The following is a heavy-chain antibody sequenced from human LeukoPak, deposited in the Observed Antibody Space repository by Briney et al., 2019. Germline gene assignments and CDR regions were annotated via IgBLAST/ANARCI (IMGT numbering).Heavy chain of an antibody. V-gene: IGHV3-7*01. CDR3: ARDADGYED. Sequence: GGSLRLSCAASGFTFSRAWMSWVRQAPGKGLEWVANIKEDGSEDYCADSVKGRFAISKDNAKNSLYLQMNSLRAEDTAMYYCARDADGYEDWGQGTLVIVSS. CDR2: IKEDGSED. D-gene: IGHD5-24*01. J-gene: IGHJ4*02. CDR1: GFTFSRAW.